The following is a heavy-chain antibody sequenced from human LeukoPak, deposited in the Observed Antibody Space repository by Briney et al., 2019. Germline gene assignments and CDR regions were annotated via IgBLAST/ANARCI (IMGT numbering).Heavy chain of an antibody. D-gene: IGHD1-26*01. CDR1: GYTFTSYG. CDR3: ARDSGSYYSYYYYYMDV. Sequence: ASVKVSCKASGYTFTSYGISWVRQAPGQGLEWMGWISAYNGNTNYAQKLQGRVTMTTDTSTSTAYMELRSLRSDDTAVYYCARDSGSYYSYYYYYMDVWGKGTTVTVSS. J-gene: IGHJ6*03. V-gene: IGHV1-18*01. CDR2: ISAYNGNT.